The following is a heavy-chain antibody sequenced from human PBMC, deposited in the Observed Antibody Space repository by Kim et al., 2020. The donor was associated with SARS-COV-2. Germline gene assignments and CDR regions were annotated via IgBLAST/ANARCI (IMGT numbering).Heavy chain of an antibody. V-gene: IGHV7-4-1*02. CDR3: ARVSYIGSSSWYRIDY. Sequence: ASVKVSCKASGYTFTSYAMNWVRQAPGQGLEWMGWINTNTGNPTYAQGFTGRFVFSLDTSVSTAYLQISSLKAEDTAVYYCARVSYIGSSSWYRIDYWGQGTLVTVSS. CDR2: INTNTGNP. J-gene: IGHJ4*02. D-gene: IGHD6-13*01. CDR1: GYTFTSYA.